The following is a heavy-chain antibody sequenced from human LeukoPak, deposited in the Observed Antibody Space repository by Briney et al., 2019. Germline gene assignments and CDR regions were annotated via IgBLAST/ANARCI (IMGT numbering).Heavy chain of an antibody. V-gene: IGHV5-51*01. CDR2: VYPSDSDT. CDR3: ARQRRGGYSLT. D-gene: IGHD5-12*01. Sequence: GESLKISCKDSGYSFTSCWIGWVRQMPGKGLEWMGIVYPSDSDTKYSPSFQGQVTISADKSISTAYLQWSSLKASDTAIYYCARQRRGGYSLTWGQGTLVTVSS. J-gene: IGHJ5*02. CDR1: GYSFTSCW.